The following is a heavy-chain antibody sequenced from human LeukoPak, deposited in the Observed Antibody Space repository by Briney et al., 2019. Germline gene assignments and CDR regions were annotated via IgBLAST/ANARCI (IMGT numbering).Heavy chain of an antibody. CDR3: AKTGLWFGESRGFDY. J-gene: IGHJ4*02. V-gene: IGHV3-43*02. D-gene: IGHD3-10*01. CDR2: ISGDGGST. CDR1: GFTFSSYS. Sequence: GGSLRLSCAASGFTFSSYSMNWVRQAPGKGLEWVSLISGDGGSTYYADSVKGRFTISRDNSKNSLYLQMNSLRTEDTALYYCAKTGLWFGESRGFDYWGQGTLVTVSS.